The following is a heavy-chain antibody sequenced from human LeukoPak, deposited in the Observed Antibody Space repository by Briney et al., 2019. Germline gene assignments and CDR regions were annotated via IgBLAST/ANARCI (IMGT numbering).Heavy chain of an antibody. CDR3: ARDFRRASDAFDI. CDR1: GFSVSINY. J-gene: IGHJ3*02. Sequence: GGSLRLSCAASGFSVSINYMSWVRQAPAKGLECVSVIYTDGTTYYADSVKGRFTISRDHSNNTLYLQMNSLRAEDTAMYYCARDFRRASDAFDIWGQGTMVTVSS. V-gene: IGHV3-53*01. CDR2: IYTDGTT.